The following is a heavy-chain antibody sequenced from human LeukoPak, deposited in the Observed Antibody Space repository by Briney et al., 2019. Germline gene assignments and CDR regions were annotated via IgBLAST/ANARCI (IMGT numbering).Heavy chain of an antibody. J-gene: IGHJ6*02. Sequence: SETLSLTCTVSGGSISSYYWSWIRQPPGKGLEWIGYIYYSGSTNYNPSLKSRVTISVDTSKNQFSLKLSSVTAADTAVYYCARTLPGYSSSWYLPYYYYGMDVWGQGTTVTVSS. CDR2: IYYSGST. D-gene: IGHD6-13*01. CDR3: ARTLPGYSSSWYLPYYYYGMDV. CDR1: GGSISSYY. V-gene: IGHV4-59*01.